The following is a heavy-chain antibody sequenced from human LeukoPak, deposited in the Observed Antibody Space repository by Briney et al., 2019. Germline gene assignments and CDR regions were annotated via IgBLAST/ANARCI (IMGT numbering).Heavy chain of an antibody. CDR2: INPNSGVT. D-gene: IGHD6-6*01. Sequence: GASVKVSCKASGYTFTGYYIHWVRQAPGQGLEWMGWINPNSGVTHYPQKFQGRVTMTRDTSIRTAYMELSRLRSDDTAVYYCARTKAARSWFDPWGQGTLVTVSS. V-gene: IGHV1-2*02. CDR3: ARTKAARSWFDP. J-gene: IGHJ5*02. CDR1: GYTFTGYY.